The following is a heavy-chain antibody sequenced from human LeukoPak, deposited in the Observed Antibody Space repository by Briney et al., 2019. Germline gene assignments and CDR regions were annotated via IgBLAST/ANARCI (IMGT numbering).Heavy chain of an antibody. CDR3: ARGHFAQYRLLSFCGYFNL. Sequence: GESLKISCKTSGFSFINSWIAWVRQVPGKGLEYVGIIYPGDSDIRYSPSFQGQVTISADKSIHTAFLQWSSLKASDTAIYYCARGHFAQYRLLSFCGYFNLWGQGTRVTVSS. CDR1: GFSFINSW. D-gene: IGHD6-25*01. J-gene: IGHJ1*01. CDR2: IYPGDSDI. V-gene: IGHV5-51*01.